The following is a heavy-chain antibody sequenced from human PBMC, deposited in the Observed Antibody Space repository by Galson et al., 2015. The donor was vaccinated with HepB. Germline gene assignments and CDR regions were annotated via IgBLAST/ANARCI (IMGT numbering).Heavy chain of an antibody. CDR2: IIPILGIA. D-gene: IGHD3-9*01. CDR3: ARDRIKLLDWSKGYYFDY. J-gene: IGHJ4*02. V-gene: IGHV1-69*04. CDR1: GGTFGSQT. Sequence: SVKVSCKASGGTFGSQTISWVRQAPGQGLEWMGRIIPILGIANYAQKFRDRVTITADKSTSTAYMDLSGLRSEDTAVYYCARDRIKLLDWSKGYYFDYWGQGTLVTVSS.